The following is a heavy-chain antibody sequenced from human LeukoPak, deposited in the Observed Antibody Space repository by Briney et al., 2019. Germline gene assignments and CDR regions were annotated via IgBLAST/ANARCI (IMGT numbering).Heavy chain of an antibody. CDR1: GGTFSSYA. CDR2: IIPILGIA. CDR3: ARDRTPGTYSSSWRLFAGDP. D-gene: IGHD6-13*01. J-gene: IGHJ5*02. Sequence: SVKVSCKASGGTFSSYAISWVRQAPGQGLEWMGRIIPILGIANYAQKFQGRVTMTTDTSTSTAYMELRSLRSDDTAVYYCARDRTPGTYSSSWRLFAGDPWGQGTLVTVSS. V-gene: IGHV1-69*04.